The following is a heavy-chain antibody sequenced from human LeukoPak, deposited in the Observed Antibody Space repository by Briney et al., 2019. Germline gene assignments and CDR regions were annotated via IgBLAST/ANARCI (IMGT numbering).Heavy chain of an antibody. D-gene: IGHD5-24*01. CDR1: GGSISGSSYY. J-gene: IGHJ4*02. V-gene: IGHV4-39*02. CDR3: ARELLGHGYNSGDFDY. CDR2: IYYSGST. Sequence: SETLSLTCTVSGGSISGSSYYWGWIRQPPGKGLEWIGSIYYSGSTYYNPSLKSRVTISVDTSKNQFSLKLNSVTATDTAVYYCARELLGHGYNSGDFDYWGQGTLVTVSS.